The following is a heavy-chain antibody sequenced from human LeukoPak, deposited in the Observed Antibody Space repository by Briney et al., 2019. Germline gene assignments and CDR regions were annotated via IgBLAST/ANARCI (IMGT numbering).Heavy chain of an antibody. Sequence: GGSLRLSCAASGFTFSTHSMNWVRQAPGKGLEWVSSISSSSSYIYYADSVKGRFTISRDNAKNSLYLQMNSLRAEDTAVYYCARDYFSGGIPNWFDPWGQGTLVTVSS. J-gene: IGHJ5*02. D-gene: IGHD6-19*01. CDR2: ISSSSSYI. V-gene: IGHV3-21*01. CDR3: ARDYFSGGIPNWFDP. CDR1: GFTFSTHS.